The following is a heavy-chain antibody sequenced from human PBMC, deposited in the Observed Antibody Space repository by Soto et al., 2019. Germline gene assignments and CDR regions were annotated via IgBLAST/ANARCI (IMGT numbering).Heavy chain of an antibody. J-gene: IGHJ4*02. V-gene: IGHV3-48*02. CDR1: GFTFSSYD. Sequence: GGSLRLSCAASGFTFSSYDMHWVRQAPGKGLEWVSYISTSGSTTYYPDSVRGRFTISRDNAKDSLYLQMNSLRDEDTAVYYCATQGRIWGQGTLVTVSS. CDR3: ATQGRI. CDR2: ISTSGSTT.